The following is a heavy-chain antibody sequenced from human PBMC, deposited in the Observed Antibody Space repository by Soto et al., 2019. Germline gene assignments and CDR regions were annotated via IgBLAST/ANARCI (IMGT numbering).Heavy chain of an antibody. V-gene: IGHV4-31*03. J-gene: IGHJ3*02. CDR2: IYYSGST. CDR3: ARGSESSAFDI. Sequence: SETLSLTCTVSGGSISSGGYYWSWIRQHPGKGLEWIGYIYYSGSTYYNPSLKSRVTISVDTAKNQFSLKLSSVTAADPAVYYCARGSESSAFDIWGQGTMVTVSS. CDR1: GGSISSGGYY. D-gene: IGHD3-10*01.